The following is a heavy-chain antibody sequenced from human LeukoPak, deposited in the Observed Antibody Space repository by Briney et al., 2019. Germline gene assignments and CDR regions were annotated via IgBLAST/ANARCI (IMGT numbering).Heavy chain of an antibody. V-gene: IGHV4-4*07. CDR1: GGSISSYY. CDR3: AREAYNWNVDAFDI. J-gene: IGHJ3*02. D-gene: IGHD1-20*01. CDR2: IDTSGNT. Sequence: SETLSLTCTVSGGSISSYYWSWIRQPAGKGLEWIGRIDTSGNTNYKPSLKSRVTMSVDTSKNQFSLKLSSVTAADTAVYYCAREAYNWNVDAFDIWGQGTMVTVSS.